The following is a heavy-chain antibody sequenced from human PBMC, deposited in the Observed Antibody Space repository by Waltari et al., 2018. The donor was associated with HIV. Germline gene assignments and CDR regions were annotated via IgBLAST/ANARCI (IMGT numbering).Heavy chain of an antibody. CDR1: GYTFTSSS. D-gene: IGHD6-25*01. CDR3: ARDSGKTRLFDY. Sequence: QVQLVQSGSELKEPGASVKIFCKASGYTFTSSSMNWVRQAPGQGLEWMGWINTNPWIPTYAPGFTGRFVFSLVSSVTKAYFEISSLRADDTAVYYCARDSGKTRLFDYWGQGTLVTVSS. V-gene: IGHV7-4-1*02. J-gene: IGHJ4*02. CDR2: INTNPWIP.